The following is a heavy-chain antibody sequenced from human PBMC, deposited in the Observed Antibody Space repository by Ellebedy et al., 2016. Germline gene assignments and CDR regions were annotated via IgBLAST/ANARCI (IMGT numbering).Heavy chain of an antibody. J-gene: IGHJ4*02. CDR2: ISYEENNK. D-gene: IGHD3-10*01. V-gene: IGHV3-30*04. CDR1: GFTFSSYA. CDR3: AREVRRYFDY. Sequence: GGSLRLSCAASGFTFSSYAMHWVRQAPGKGLEWVAVISYEENNKYYADSVKGRFTISRDNSKNTLYLQMNSLRAEDTAVYYCAREVRRYFDYWGQGTLVTVSS.